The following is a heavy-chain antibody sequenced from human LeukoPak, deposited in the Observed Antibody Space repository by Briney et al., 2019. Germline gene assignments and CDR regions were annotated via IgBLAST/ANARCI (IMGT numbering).Heavy chain of an antibody. J-gene: IGHJ6*03. D-gene: IGHD3-10*01. CDR3: AKLEHCFASGTFGGAYQFHMGG. V-gene: IGHV4-59*03. CDR2: IYYTGST. Sequence: SETLSLTCSVSSGFISSYYWTWIRQSPGKGLEWIGYIYYTGSTSYNPSLQSRVTISVDTSKNQFSLRLNSVTASDTAVYYCAKLEHCFASGTFGGAYQFHMGGWGKGTKGTGPS. CDR1: SGFISSYY.